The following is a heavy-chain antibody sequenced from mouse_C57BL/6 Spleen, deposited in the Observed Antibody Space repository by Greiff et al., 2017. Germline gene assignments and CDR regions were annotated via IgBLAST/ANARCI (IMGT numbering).Heavy chain of an antibody. CDR3: ARGGIYYDYAGYFDY. Sequence: QVQLQQPGAELVKPGASVKLSCKASGYTFTSYWMHWVKQRPGQGLEWIGMIHPNSGSTNYNEKVKSKATLTVAKSSSTAYMQLSSLTSEDSAVYYCARGGIYYDYAGYFDYWGQGTTLTVSS. V-gene: IGHV1-64*01. CDR1: GYTFTSYW. D-gene: IGHD2-4*01. J-gene: IGHJ2*01. CDR2: IHPNSGST.